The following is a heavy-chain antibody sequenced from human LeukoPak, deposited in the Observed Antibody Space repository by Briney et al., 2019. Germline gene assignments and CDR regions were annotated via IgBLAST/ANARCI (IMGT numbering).Heavy chain of an antibody. D-gene: IGHD2-2*01. CDR2: INPNSGGT. J-gene: IGHJ4*02. V-gene: IGHV1-2*02. CDR1: GYTFTGYY. CDR3: AREWAIVVVPAAFDY. Sequence: ASVKVSCKASGYTFTGYYMHWVRQAPGQGLEWMGWINPNSGGTNYAQKFQGRVTMTRDTSISTAYMELSRLRSDDTAVYYCAREWAIVVVPAAFDYWAREPWSPSPQ.